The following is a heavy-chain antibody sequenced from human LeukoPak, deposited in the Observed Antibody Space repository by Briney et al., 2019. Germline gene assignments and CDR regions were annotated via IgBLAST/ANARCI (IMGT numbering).Heavy chain of an antibody. Sequence: SQTLSLTCAISGDSVSSNSAAWNWIRQSPSRGLEWLGRTYYRSKWYNDYAVSVKSRITINPDTSKNQFSLQLNSVTPEDTAVYYCARVQFSGVAARSGATYNWFDPWGQGTLVTVSS. CDR1: GDSVSSNSAA. CDR3: ARVQFSGVAARSGATYNWFDP. J-gene: IGHJ5*02. D-gene: IGHD6-6*01. V-gene: IGHV6-1*01. CDR2: TYYRSKWYN.